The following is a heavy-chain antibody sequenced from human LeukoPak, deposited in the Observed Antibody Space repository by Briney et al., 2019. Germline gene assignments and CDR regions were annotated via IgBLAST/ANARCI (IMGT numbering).Heavy chain of an antibody. J-gene: IGHJ4*02. D-gene: IGHD3-22*01. CDR2: IWYDGSNK. CDR3: VRAGSYYDSSGYRASLNY. V-gene: IGHV3-33*01. Sequence: GGCLRLSCAASGFTFSSYGMHWVRQAPGKGLECVAVIWYDGSNKYYADSVKGRFTISRDNSKNTLYLQMNSLRAEDTAVYYCVRAGSYYDSSGYRASLNYWGQGTLVTVSS. CDR1: GFTFSSYG.